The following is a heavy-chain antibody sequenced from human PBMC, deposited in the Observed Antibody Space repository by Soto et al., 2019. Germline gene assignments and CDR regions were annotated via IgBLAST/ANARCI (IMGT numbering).Heavy chain of an antibody. CDR2: ISGSGGST. CDR3: AKDLGLRFLEWLSPSCNWFDP. D-gene: IGHD3-3*01. V-gene: IGHV3-23*01. J-gene: IGHJ5*02. CDR1: GFTFSSYA. Sequence: GGSLRLSCAASGFTFSSYAMSWVRQAPGKGLEWVSAISGSGGSTYYADSVKGRFTISRDNSKNTLYLQMNSLRAEDTAVYYCAKDLGLRFLEWLSPSCNWFDPWGQGTLVTVSS.